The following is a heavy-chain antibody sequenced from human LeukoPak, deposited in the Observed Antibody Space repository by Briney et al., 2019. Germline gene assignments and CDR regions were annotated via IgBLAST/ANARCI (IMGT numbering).Heavy chain of an antibody. Sequence: GAPVKVSCKASRYTFTSYDITWVRQATGQGLEWMGWMNPNRANTGYAQKFQGRVTITRNTSISTAYMELSSLRSEDTAVYYCARAVRGVISYYHYYKDLWGKGTTVTVSS. J-gene: IGHJ6*03. V-gene: IGHV1-8*03. CDR1: RYTFTSYD. CDR2: MNPNRANT. CDR3: ARAVRGVISYYHYYKDL. D-gene: IGHD3-10*01.